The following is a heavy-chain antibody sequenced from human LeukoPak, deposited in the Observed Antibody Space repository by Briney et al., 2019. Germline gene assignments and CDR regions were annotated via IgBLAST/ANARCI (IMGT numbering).Heavy chain of an antibody. V-gene: IGHV3-21*01. Sequence: GGSLRLSCAASGFTVISNHMSWVRQAPGKGLEWVSSISSSSSYIYYADSMKGRFTISRDNAKNSLYLQMNSLRAEDTAVYYCARETYCTSTSCPIGDYFDYWGQGTLVTVSS. CDR1: GFTVISNH. D-gene: IGHD2-2*01. CDR3: ARETYCTSTSCPIGDYFDY. J-gene: IGHJ4*02. CDR2: ISSSSSYI.